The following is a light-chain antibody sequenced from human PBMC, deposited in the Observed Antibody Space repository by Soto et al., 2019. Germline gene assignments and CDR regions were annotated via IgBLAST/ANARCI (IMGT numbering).Light chain of an antibody. V-gene: IGKV3-20*01. CDR1: QSVSSDY. CDR3: QQYGSSPMT. Sequence: EIVLTQSPGTLSLSPGERATLFCRASQSVSSDYLAWYQQKPGQSPRLLVYGVSSRATGIPDRFSGSGSGTDFTLTISRLEPEDLAVYYCQQYGSSPMTFGQGTKVEIQ. J-gene: IGKJ1*01. CDR2: GVS.